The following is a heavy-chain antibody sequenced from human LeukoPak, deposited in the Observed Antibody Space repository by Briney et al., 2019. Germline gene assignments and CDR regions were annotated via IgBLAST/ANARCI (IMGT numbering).Heavy chain of an antibody. CDR2: IIPIFGTA. V-gene: IGHV1-69*06. CDR3: ASLLNYYDSSGYKGVFDY. J-gene: IGHJ4*02. Sequence: SVKVSCKASGGTFSSYAISWVRQAPRQGLEWMGGIIPIFGTANYAQKFQGRVTITADKSTSTAYMELSSLRSEDTAVYYCASLLNYYDSSGYKGVFDYWGQGTLVTVSS. CDR1: GGTFSSYA. D-gene: IGHD3-22*01.